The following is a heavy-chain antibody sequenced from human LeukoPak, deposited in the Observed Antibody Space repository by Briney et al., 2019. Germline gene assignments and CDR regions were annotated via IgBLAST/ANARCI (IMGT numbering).Heavy chain of an antibody. D-gene: IGHD6-6*01. Sequence: PGGSLRRSCAASGFTFSSYAMSWVRQAPGKGLEWVSVIYSGGSTYYADSVKGRFTISRDNSKNTLYLQMNSLRAEDTAVYYCARATLEYSSSSGGALDIWGQGTMVTVSS. CDR1: GFTFSSYA. J-gene: IGHJ3*02. V-gene: IGHV3-53*01. CDR3: ARATLEYSSSSGGALDI. CDR2: IYSGGST.